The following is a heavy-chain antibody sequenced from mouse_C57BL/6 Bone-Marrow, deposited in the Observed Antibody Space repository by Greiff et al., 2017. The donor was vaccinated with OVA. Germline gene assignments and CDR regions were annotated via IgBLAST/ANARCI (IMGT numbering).Heavy chain of an antibody. Sequence: DVHLVESGGGLVQPGGSLKLSCAASGFTFSDYYMYWVRQTPEKRLEWVAYISNGGGSTYYPDTVKGRFTISRDNAKNTLYLQMSRLKSEDTAMYYCARYCSRDYFDYWGQGTTLTVSS. CDR2: ISNGGGST. CDR3: ARYCSRDYFDY. J-gene: IGHJ2*01. V-gene: IGHV5-12*01. D-gene: IGHD1-1*01. CDR1: GFTFSDYY.